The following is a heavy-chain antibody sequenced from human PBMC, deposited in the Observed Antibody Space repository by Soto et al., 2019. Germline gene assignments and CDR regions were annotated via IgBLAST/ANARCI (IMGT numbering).Heavy chain of an antibody. V-gene: IGHV3-74*01. CDR2: INTDGSNT. CDR1: GLTFNRYW. Sequence: GGSLRLSCAASGLTFNRYWMHWVRHAPGKGLVWVSHINTDGSNTNYADSVKGRFTISRDNAKSTLLLQMNSLRDEDTAVYYCAREFCSGGNCYTYYFDPWGQGIPVTVSS. CDR3: AREFCSGGNCYTYYFDP. J-gene: IGHJ5*02. D-gene: IGHD2-15*01.